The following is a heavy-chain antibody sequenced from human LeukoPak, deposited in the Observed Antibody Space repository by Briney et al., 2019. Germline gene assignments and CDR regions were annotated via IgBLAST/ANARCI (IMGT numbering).Heavy chain of an antibody. Sequence: SETLSLTCTVSGGSISSSSYYWGWIRQPPGKGLEWIGSIYYSGSTYYNPSPKSRVTISVDTSKNQFSLKLSSVTAADTAVYYCARDLNGDFDYWGQGTLVTVSS. CDR1: GGSISSSSYY. V-gene: IGHV4-39*07. D-gene: IGHD2-8*01. CDR2: IYYSGST. CDR3: ARDLNGDFDY. J-gene: IGHJ4*02.